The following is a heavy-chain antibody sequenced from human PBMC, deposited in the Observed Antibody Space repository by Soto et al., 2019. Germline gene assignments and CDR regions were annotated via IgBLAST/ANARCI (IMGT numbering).Heavy chain of an antibody. CDR2: ISSGGGTA. V-gene: IGHV3-11*01. D-gene: IGHD4-17*01. CDR1: AFTFSDYY. CDR3: ARAPETTEPWEYFYYYMDV. J-gene: IGHJ6*03. Sequence: QVQLVESGGGFVKPGGSLRLSCAASAFTFSDYYMSWIRQAPGKGLEWVSYISSGGGTAYYADSVKGRFTISRDNAKNSLFLQMNSLRGEDTDVYYCARAPETTEPWEYFYYYMDVWGKGTTVTVSS.